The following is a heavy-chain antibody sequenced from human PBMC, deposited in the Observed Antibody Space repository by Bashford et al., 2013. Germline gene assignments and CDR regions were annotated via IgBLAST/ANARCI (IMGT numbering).Heavy chain of an antibody. V-gene: IGHV4-61*07. CDR3: ARRRDVSGASPSENWFDP. D-gene: IGHD3-10*01. Sequence: WIRQPPGKGLEWIGYVSYDGSTYYNPSLGSRVTISSDTSSNQFSLRLTSMTAADTAIYYCARRRDVSGASPSENWFDPGAREPRSPSPQ. CDR2: VSYDGST. J-gene: IGHJ5*02.